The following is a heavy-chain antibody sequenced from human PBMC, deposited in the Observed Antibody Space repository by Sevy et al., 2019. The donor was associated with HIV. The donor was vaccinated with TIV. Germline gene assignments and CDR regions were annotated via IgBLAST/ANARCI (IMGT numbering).Heavy chain of an antibody. J-gene: IGHJ4*02. V-gene: IGHV3-23*01. D-gene: IGHD2-8*01. Sequence: GGSLRLSCAASGFTFNKYSMSWVRQPPGKGLEWVSTLSFGCGEINYADSVKGRFTISRDNSKSSVYLQMNNLRPEDKAVYYCARGGGTKPHDYWGQGTLVTVSS. CDR1: GFTFNKYS. CDR3: ARGGGTKPHDY. CDR2: LSFGCGEI.